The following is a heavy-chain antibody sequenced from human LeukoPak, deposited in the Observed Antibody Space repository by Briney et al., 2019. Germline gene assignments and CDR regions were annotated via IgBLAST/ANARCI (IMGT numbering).Heavy chain of an antibody. Sequence: PGGSLRLSCAASGFTFSSYNVHWVRQAPGKGLEWLAVISDDGSRKYYADSVKGRFTISRDNSKKTVSLQMNSLRIEDTAIYYCAAVDRAMEHDFDYWGQGSLVTVSS. D-gene: IGHD5-18*01. CDR2: ISDDGSRK. J-gene: IGHJ4*02. CDR3: AAVDRAMEHDFDY. CDR1: GFTFSSYN. V-gene: IGHV3-30-3*01.